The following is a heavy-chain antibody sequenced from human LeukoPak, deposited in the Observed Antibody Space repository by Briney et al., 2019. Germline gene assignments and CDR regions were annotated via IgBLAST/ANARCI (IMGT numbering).Heavy chain of an antibody. V-gene: IGHV4-30-4*01. D-gene: IGHD1/OR15-1a*01. CDR1: GGSISSGDYC. CDR2: IYYSGST. CDR3: ARGGPARTTTLGY. J-gene: IGHJ4*02. Sequence: SETLSLTCTVSGGSISSGDYCWSWIRQPPGKGLEWIGYIYYSGSTYYNPSLKSRVTISVDTPKNHFSLKLSSVTAADTAVYFCARGGPARTTTLGYWGQGTLVTVSS.